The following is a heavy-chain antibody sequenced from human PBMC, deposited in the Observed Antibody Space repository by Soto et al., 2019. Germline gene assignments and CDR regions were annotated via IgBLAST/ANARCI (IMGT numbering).Heavy chain of an antibody. D-gene: IGHD3-3*01. Sequence: SVKVSCKASGGTFSSYAISWVRQAPGQGLEWMGGIIPIFGTANYAQKFQGRVTITADESTSTAYMELSSLRSEDTAVYYCARAESGYYTGQDYYGMDVWGQGTTVTVSS. CDR3: ARAESGYYTGQDYYGMDV. J-gene: IGHJ6*02. CDR1: GGTFSSYA. V-gene: IGHV1-69*13. CDR2: IIPIFGTA.